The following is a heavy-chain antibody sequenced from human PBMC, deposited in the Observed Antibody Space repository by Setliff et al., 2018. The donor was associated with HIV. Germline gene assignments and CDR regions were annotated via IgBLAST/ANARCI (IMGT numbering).Heavy chain of an antibody. D-gene: IGHD3-3*01. Sequence: PSETLSLTCTVSGGSISSGSYYWSWIRQPAGKGLEWIGRIYTSGSTNYNPSLKSRVTISVDTSKNQFSLKLSSVTAADTAVYYCAKDGQYHDFWSGYYENYFDYWGQGTLVTVSS. CDR1: GGSISSGSYY. CDR3: AKDGQYHDFWSGYYENYFDY. J-gene: IGHJ4*02. V-gene: IGHV4-61*02. CDR2: IYTSGST.